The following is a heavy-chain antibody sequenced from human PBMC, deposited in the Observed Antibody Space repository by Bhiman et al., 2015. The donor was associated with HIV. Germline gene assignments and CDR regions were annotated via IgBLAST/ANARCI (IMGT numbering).Heavy chain of an antibody. J-gene: IGHJ3*02. CDR1: GFTFDDYA. CDR3: AKDNGDSSGWYGDAFDI. D-gene: IGHD6-19*01. V-gene: IGHV3-9*01. CDR2: ISWNSGSI. Sequence: EVQLVESGGGLVQPGRSLRLSCAASGFTFDDYAMHWVRQAPGKGLEWVSGISWNSGSIGYADSVKGRFTISRDNAKNSLYLQMNSLRAEDTALYYCAKDNGDSSGWYGDAFDIWGQGTMVTVSS.